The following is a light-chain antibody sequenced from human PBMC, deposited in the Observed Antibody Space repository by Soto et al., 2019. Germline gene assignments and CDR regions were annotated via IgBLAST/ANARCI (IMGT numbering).Light chain of an antibody. V-gene: IGKV1-39*01. J-gene: IGKJ2*01. CDR3: QQSYSAPRT. CDR1: QTIGTW. Sequence: GDRVTITCRASQTIGTWMAWYQQKPGKAPKLLVYDASTLQSGVASRFSGSGSGTDFTLTISSLRPEDFATYFCQQSYSAPRTFGQGTKVDIK. CDR2: DAS.